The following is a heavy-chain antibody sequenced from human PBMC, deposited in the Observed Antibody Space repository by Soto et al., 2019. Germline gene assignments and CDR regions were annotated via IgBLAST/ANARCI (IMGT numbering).Heavy chain of an antibody. D-gene: IGHD3-22*01. CDR2: ISYDGSNK. V-gene: IGHV3-30*04. Sequence: PGGSLRLSCAASGFTFNIYAMSWVRQAPGKGLEWMAFISYDGSNKYYEDSVKGRVTISRDNSKKTAYLQMGRLRVEDTAVYYCARSIGSKGMIDLYPWGQGTLVTVSS. J-gene: IGHJ5*02. CDR3: ARSIGSKGMIDLYP. CDR1: GFTFNIYA.